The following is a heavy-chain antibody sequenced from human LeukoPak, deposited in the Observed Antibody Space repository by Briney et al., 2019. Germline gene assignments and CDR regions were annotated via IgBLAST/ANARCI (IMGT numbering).Heavy chain of an antibody. J-gene: IGHJ5*02. D-gene: IGHD3-16*01. CDR3: ATLSIMITFGGVSAWFDP. Sequence: SETLSLTCAVSGGSISSGGYSWSWIRQPPGKGLEWIGYIYHSGSTYYNPSLKSRVTISVDRSKNQFSLKLSSVTAADTAVYYCATLSIMITFGGVSAWFDPWGQGTLVTVSS. CDR1: GGSISSGGYS. V-gene: IGHV4-30-2*01. CDR2: IYHSGST.